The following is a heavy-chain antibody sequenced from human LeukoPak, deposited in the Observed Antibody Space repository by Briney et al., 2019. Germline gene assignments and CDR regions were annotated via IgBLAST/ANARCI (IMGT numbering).Heavy chain of an antibody. CDR1: GGSFSGYY. Sequence: SETLSLTCAVYGGSFSGYYWSWIRQPPGKGLEWIGEINHSGSTNCNPSLKSRVTISVDTSKNQFSLKLSSVTAADTAVYYCARALSGGSGSYYTRRASDWFDPWGQGTLVTVSS. CDR3: ARALSGGSGSYYTRRASDWFDP. J-gene: IGHJ5*02. CDR2: INHSGST. V-gene: IGHV4-34*01. D-gene: IGHD3-10*01.